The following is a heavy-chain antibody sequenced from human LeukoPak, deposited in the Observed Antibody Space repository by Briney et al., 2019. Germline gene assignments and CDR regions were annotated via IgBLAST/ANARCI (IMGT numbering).Heavy chain of an antibody. CDR2: MNPNNGDS. V-gene: IGHV1-8*03. CDR3: ARTTSFTASGYDY. D-gene: IGHD6-25*01. Sequence: GASVKVSCKASGYTFTNYHINWVRQAPGQGLEWVGWMNPNNGDSGFAQNFQGRVAITRDTSMSTAYMDLGSLRSEDTAVYFCARTTSFTASGYDYWGQGTLVTVPS. CDR1: GYTFTNYH. J-gene: IGHJ4*02.